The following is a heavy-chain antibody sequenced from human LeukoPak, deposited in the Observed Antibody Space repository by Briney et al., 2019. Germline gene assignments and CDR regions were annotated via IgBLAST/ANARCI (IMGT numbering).Heavy chain of an antibody. J-gene: IGHJ6*03. D-gene: IGHD4-11*01. CDR1: GFTFSSYW. V-gene: IGHV3-7*01. CDR3: ARVQVTTRYYYMDV. CDR2: IKQDGSEK. Sequence: PGGSLRLSCAASGFTFSSYWMSWVRQAPGKGLEWVANIKQDGSEKYYVDSVKGRSTISRDNAKNSLYLQMNSLRAEDTAVYYCARVQVTTRYYYMDVWGKGPRSPSP.